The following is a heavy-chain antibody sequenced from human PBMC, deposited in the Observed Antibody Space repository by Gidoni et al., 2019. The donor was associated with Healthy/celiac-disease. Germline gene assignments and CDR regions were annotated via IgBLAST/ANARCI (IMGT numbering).Heavy chain of an antibody. V-gene: IGHV1-46*01. D-gene: IGHD6-19*01. Sequence: QVQLVQSGAEVKKPGASVKVSCKASGYTFTSYYMHWVRQAPGQGLEWMGIINPSGGSTSYAQKFQGRVTMTRDTSTSTVYMELSSLRSEDTAVYYCARVTKDSAVAGTFSFDYWGQGTLVTVSS. CDR2: INPSGGST. CDR3: ARVTKDSAVAGTFSFDY. J-gene: IGHJ4*02. CDR1: GYTFTSYY.